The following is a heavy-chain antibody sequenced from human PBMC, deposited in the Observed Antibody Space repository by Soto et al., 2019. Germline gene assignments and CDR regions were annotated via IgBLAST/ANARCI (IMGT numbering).Heavy chain of an antibody. CDR1: GYTFTSYA. V-gene: IGHV1-3*05. CDR2: INAGNGNT. J-gene: IGHJ2*01. CDR3: ARDSSGYYPYWYFDL. Sequence: QVQLVQSGAEEKKPGASVKVSRKASGYTFTSYAMHWVRQAPGQRLEWMGWINAGNGNTKYSQKFQGRVTITRDTSASTAYMELSSLRSEDTAVYYCARDSSGYYPYWYFDLWGRGTLVTVSS. D-gene: IGHD3-22*01.